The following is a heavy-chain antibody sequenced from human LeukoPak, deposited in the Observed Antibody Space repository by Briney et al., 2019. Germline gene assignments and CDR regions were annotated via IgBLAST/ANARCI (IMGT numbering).Heavy chain of an antibody. V-gene: IGHV4-59*01. CDR2: IYHSGNT. J-gene: IGHJ5*02. D-gene: IGHD6-13*01. CDR1: GGSISSYY. CDR3: ARDRGAAAGMNWFDP. Sequence: SETLSLTCTVSGGSISSYYWSWIRQPPGKELEWIGYIYHSGNTRCNPSLKSRVTISVDTSKNEFSLRLTSVTAADTAFYYCARDRGAAAGMNWFDPWGQGTLVTVSS.